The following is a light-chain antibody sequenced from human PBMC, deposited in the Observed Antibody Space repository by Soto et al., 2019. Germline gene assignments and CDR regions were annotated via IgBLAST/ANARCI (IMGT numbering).Light chain of an antibody. CDR1: SSDVGGYNY. CDR2: EVS. Sequence: QSALTQPASVSGSPGQSITISCTGTSSDVGGYNYVSWYQQHPGKAPKLMIYEVSNRPSGVSNRFSGSKSGNTASLTISNLQSEDEADYYCETWDTNTRVFGGGTKLTVL. V-gene: IGLV2-14*01. J-gene: IGLJ3*02. CDR3: ETWDTNTRV.